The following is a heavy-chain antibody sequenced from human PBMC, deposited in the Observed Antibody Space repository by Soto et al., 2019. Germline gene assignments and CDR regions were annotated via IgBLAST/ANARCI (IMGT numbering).Heavy chain of an antibody. V-gene: IGHV4-39*01. CDR1: GGSISSSSYY. D-gene: IGHD5-12*01. CDR2: IYYSGST. J-gene: IGHJ5*02. CDR3: ARRVVATIVSKHIGWFDP. Sequence: QLQLQESGPGLVKPSETLSLTCTVSGGSISSSSYYWGWIRQPPGKGLEWIGSIYYSGSTYYNPSLKSRVTIPVDTSKNQFSLKLSSVTAADTAVYYCARRVVATIVSKHIGWFDPWGQGTLVTVSS.